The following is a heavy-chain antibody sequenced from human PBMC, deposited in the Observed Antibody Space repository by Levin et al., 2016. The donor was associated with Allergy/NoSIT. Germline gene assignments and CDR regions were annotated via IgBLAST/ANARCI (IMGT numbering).Heavy chain of an antibody. Sequence: WIRQPPGKGLEWVSAISGSGGSTYYADSVKGRFTISRDNSKNTLYLQMNSLRAEDAAVYYCAKDGTGSSRWYYYGMDVWGQGTTVTVSS. D-gene: IGHD1-1*01. V-gene: IGHV3-23*01. CDR2: ISGSGGST. CDR3: AKDGTGSSRWYYYGMDV. J-gene: IGHJ6*02.